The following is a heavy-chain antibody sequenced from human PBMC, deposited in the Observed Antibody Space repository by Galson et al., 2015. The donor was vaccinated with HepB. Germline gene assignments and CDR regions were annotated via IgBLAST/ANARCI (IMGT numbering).Heavy chain of an antibody. V-gene: IGHV3-30-3*01. Sequence: SLRLSCAASGFTFSSYAMHWVRQAPGKGLEWVAVISYDGSNKYYADSVKGRFTISRDNSKNTLYLQMNSLRAEDTAVYYCARDSDKRQASPYNWNGSFDYWGQGTLVTVSS. D-gene: IGHD1-20*01. J-gene: IGHJ4*02. CDR3: ARDSDKRQASPYNWNGSFDY. CDR1: GFTFSSYA. CDR2: ISYDGSNK.